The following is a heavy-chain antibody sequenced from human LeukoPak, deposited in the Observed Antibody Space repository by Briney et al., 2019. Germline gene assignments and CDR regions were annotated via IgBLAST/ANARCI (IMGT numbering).Heavy chain of an antibody. CDR2: IYYSGST. D-gene: IGHD3-22*01. V-gene: IGHV4-59*08. J-gene: IGHJ3*02. Sequence: PSETLSLTCTVSGGSISSYYWSWIRQPPGKGLEWIGYIYYSGSTNYNPSLKSRVIISVDTSKNQFPLKLSSVTAADTAVYYCARHPPYDSSGYGAFDIWGQGTMVTVSS. CDR3: ARHPPYDSSGYGAFDI. CDR1: GGSISSYY.